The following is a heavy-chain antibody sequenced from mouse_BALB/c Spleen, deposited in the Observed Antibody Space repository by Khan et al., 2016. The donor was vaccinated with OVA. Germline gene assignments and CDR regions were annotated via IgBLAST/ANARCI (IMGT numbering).Heavy chain of an antibody. CDR2: TNPTNGRT. V-gene: IGHV1S81*02. D-gene: IGHD1-1*01. CDR3: ARIKKIVATYFDY. Sequence: QVQLQQSGAELVKAGASVKMSCKASGYTFTSYWMHWVKQRLGQGLEWFAETNPTNGRTYYNEKFKSTATLTVDKSSSTAYMLLSGPTFEDSAVYYCARIKKIVATYFDYGGQGTTLTVSS. J-gene: IGHJ2*01. CDR1: GYTFTSYW.